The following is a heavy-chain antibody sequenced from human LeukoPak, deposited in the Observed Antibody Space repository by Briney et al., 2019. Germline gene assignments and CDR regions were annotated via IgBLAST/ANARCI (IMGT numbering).Heavy chain of an antibody. Sequence: PSETLSLTCSVSDDSISSHHWSWSRQPAGKGLEWIGRIYTSGSTNYNPSLKSRVTMSVDTSKNQFSLKLSSVTAADTAVYYCARAPRYYDFWSWAFDYWGQGTLVTVSS. D-gene: IGHD3-3*01. CDR2: IYTSGST. J-gene: IGHJ4*02. CDR1: DDSISSHH. V-gene: IGHV4-4*07. CDR3: ARAPRYYDFWSWAFDY.